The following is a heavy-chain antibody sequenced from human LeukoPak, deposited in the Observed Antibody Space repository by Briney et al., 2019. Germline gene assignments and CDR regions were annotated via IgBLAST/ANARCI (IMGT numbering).Heavy chain of an antibody. D-gene: IGHD5-12*01. V-gene: IGHV3-30*03. Sequence: GGSLRLSCVVSGFSFDLSAMHWVRQAPGKGLEWVALISHDGRNKYNTDSVKGRFTISRDNSKDTLFLQMDSLRAEDTAVYYCARVGKWLRYMDVWGKGTTVTVSS. CDR2: ISHDGRNK. J-gene: IGHJ6*03. CDR3: ARVGKWLRYMDV. CDR1: GFSFDLSA.